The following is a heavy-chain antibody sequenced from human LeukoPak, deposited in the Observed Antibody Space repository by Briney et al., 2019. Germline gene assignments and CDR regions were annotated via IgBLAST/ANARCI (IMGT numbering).Heavy chain of an antibody. CDR3: ASRGYCSGGSCLTPPYYYYGMDV. CDR2: MNPNTGNT. CDR1: GYSFSTCD. Sequence: GASVKVSCKASGYSFSTCDINWVRQAAGQGLEWMGWMNPNTGNTGYAQKFQGRVTMTRDTSITTAYMELNNLGSDDTAVYYCASRGYCSGGSCLTPPYYYYGMDVWGQGTTVTVSS. J-gene: IGHJ6*02. V-gene: IGHV1-8*01. D-gene: IGHD2-15*01.